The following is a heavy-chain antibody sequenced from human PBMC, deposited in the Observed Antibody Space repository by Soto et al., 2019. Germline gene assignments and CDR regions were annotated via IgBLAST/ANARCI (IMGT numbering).Heavy chain of an antibody. V-gene: IGHV3-23*01. J-gene: IGHJ6*02. CDR3: ASAAREYYYYGMDV. Sequence: EVQLLESGGGLVQPGGSLRLSCAASGFTFSSYAMSWVRQAPGKGLEWVSAISGSGGSTYYADSVRGRFTISRDNSKTTLYLQMNSLSAEDTAVYYCASAAREYYYYGMDVWGQGTTVTVSS. CDR1: GFTFSSYA. CDR2: ISGSGGST.